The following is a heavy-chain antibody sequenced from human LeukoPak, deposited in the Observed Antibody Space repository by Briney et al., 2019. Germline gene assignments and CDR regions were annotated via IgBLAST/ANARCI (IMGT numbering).Heavy chain of an antibody. J-gene: IGHJ6*03. Sequence: GGSLRLSCAASGFTFSSYPMSWVRQAPGKGLEWVSYISSSSSTIYYADSVKGRFTISRDNAKNSLFLQMSSLRAEDTAVYYCARATTVTKDYYYYYMDVWGKGTTVTVSS. D-gene: IGHD4-11*01. CDR1: GFTFSSYP. CDR2: ISSSSSTI. V-gene: IGHV3-48*01. CDR3: ARATTVTKDYYYYYMDV.